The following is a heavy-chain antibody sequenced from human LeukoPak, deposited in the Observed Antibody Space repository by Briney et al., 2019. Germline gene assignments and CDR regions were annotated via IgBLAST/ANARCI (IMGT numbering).Heavy chain of an antibody. J-gene: IGHJ4*02. Sequence: GGSLRLSYAASGFSFRSYSMSWVRQAPGKGLEWVSYISTSSSTIYYADSVKGRFTISRDNTKESLYLQMNSLRVEDTAVYYCAPEATGVVDYWGQGTLVTVSS. CDR1: GFSFRSYS. CDR3: APEATGVVDY. CDR2: ISTSSSTI. D-gene: IGHD3-10*01. V-gene: IGHV3-48*04.